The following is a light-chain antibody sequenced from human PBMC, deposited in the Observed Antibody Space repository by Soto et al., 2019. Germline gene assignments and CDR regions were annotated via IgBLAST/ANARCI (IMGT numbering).Light chain of an antibody. V-gene: IGLV2-18*02. CDR1: SSDVGSYNR. CDR3: RSTTSSSTLV. Sequence: QSALTQPASVSGSPGQSVTISCTGTSSDVGSYNRVSWYQQPPGTAPKLMIYEVSNRPSGVPDRFSGSKSGNTASLTISGLQAEDEDDYYCRSTTSSSTLVFGGGTKLTVL. CDR2: EVS. J-gene: IGLJ2*01.